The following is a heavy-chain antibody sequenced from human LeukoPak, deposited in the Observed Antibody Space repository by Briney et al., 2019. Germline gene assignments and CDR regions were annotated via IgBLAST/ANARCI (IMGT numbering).Heavy chain of an antibody. CDR3: ATSRTFDY. Sequence: GGSLRLSCAASGFXFSSYWIHWVRQAPGKGLLWVSFINSDGTSTRYADSVKGRFTISRDNAKNTLYLQMNSLRAEDTAVYYCATSRTFDYWGQGTLVSVSS. CDR1: GFXFSSYW. CDR2: INSDGTST. J-gene: IGHJ4*02. V-gene: IGHV3-74*01. D-gene: IGHD6-25*01.